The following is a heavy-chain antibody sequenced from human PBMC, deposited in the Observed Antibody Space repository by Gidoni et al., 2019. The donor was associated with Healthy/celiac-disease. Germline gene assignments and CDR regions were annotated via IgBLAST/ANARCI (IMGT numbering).Heavy chain of an antibody. CDR3: AKDTPGSYCSGGSCYFY. J-gene: IGHJ4*02. Sequence: EVQLLESGGGLVQPGGSLRLSCAASGFTFSSYAMSWVRQAPGKGLEWVSAISGRGGSTYYADSVKGRFTISRDNSKNTLYLQMNSLRAEDTAVYYCAKDTPGSYCSGGSCYFYWGQGTLVTVSS. V-gene: IGHV3-23*01. CDR1: GFTFSSYA. CDR2: ISGRGGST. D-gene: IGHD2-15*01.